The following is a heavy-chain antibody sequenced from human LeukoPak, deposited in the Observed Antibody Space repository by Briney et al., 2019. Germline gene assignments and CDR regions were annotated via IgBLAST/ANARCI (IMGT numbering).Heavy chain of an antibody. CDR2: MNPNSGNT. CDR1: GYTFTGYY. J-gene: IGHJ2*01. CDR3: ATTYDILTGPLGL. D-gene: IGHD3-9*01. V-gene: IGHV1-8*02. Sequence: GASVKVSCKASGYTFTGYYMHWVRQAPGQGLEWMGWMNPNSGNTGYAQKFQGRVTMTRNTSISTAYMELSSLRSEDTAVYYCATTYDILTGPLGLWGRGPLVNVSS.